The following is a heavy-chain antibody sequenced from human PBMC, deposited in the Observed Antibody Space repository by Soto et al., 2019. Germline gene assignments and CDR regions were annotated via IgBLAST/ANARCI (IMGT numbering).Heavy chain of an antibody. J-gene: IGHJ3*02. D-gene: IGHD3-10*01. CDR3: ARDKSYYGSGSYPPDAFDI. V-gene: IGHV1-2*02. CDR2: INPNSGGT. Sequence: ASVKVSCKASGYTFTGYYMHWVRQAPGQGLEWMGWINPNSGGTNYAQKFQGRVTMTRDTSISTAYMELSRLRSDDTAVYYCARDKSYYGSGSYPPDAFDIWGQGTMVTV. CDR1: GYTFTGYY.